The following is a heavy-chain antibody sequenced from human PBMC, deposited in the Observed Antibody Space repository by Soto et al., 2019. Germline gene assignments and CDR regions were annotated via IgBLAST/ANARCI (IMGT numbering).Heavy chain of an antibody. Sequence: GGSLRLSCAASGFTFSNYGMHWVRQTPGKGLEWVALILYDGSNKYYADSVKGRFTISRDNSKNTLYLQVSSLRAEDTAVYYCAKSRDAYNFYFYYGMDVWRQGTSVPVSS. J-gene: IGHJ6*02. CDR1: GFTFSNYG. CDR2: ILYDGSNK. V-gene: IGHV3-30*18. D-gene: IGHD1-1*01. CDR3: AKSRDAYNFYFYYGMDV.